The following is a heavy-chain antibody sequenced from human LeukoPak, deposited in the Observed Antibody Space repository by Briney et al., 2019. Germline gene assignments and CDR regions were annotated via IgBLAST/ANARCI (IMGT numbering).Heavy chain of an antibody. CDR1: GYSFATYW. CDR3: ARQDYYDTSNYNY. D-gene: IGHD3-22*01. CDR2: VFPGDSDT. Sequence: GESLKISCKGSGYSFATYWIGWVRQMPGKGLEWMGIVFPGDSDTRYSPSFQGQVTISADKSIRTAYLQWSSLKASDTAMYYCARQDYYDTSNYNYWGHGTLVTVSS. J-gene: IGHJ4*01. V-gene: IGHV5-51*01.